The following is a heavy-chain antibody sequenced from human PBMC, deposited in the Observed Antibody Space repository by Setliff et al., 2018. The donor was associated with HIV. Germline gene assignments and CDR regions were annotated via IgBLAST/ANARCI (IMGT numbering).Heavy chain of an antibody. J-gene: IGHJ4*02. Sequence: GGSLRLSCAASGFTFSNFAMSWVRQAPGKGLEWVSGISGGGGGTSYADSVQGRFTISRDNAKNTLYLQMNSLRAEDTAVYYCAKDRWGGKPYYFDYWGQGTLVTVS. CDR2: ISGGGGGT. D-gene: IGHD7-27*01. CDR1: GFTFSNFA. CDR3: AKDRWGGKPYYFDY. V-gene: IGHV3-23*01.